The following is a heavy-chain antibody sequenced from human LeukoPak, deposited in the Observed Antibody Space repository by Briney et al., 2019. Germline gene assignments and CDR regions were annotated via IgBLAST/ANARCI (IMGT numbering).Heavy chain of an antibody. J-gene: IGHJ4*02. D-gene: IGHD6-13*01. CDR3: AKALGSSWYYFDS. CDR2: ITGSGHST. V-gene: IGHV3-23*01. CDR1: GYTFTSYG. Sequence: SCKASGYTFTSYGISWVRQAPGKGLEWVSAITGSGHSTYYADSVKGRFTISRDNSKNTLYLQMNSLRAEDTAVYYCAKALGSSWYYFDSWGQGTLVTVSS.